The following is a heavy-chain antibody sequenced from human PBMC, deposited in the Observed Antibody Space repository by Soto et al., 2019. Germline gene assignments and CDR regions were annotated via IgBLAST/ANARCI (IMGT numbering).Heavy chain of an antibody. D-gene: IGHD2-8*01. CDR1: GYTFTSYG. CDR3: ARDGRNGGYFDY. J-gene: IGHJ4*02. V-gene: IGHV1-18*01. CDR2: ISAYNGNT. Sequence: ASVKVSCKASGYTFTSYGIIWVRQAPGQGLEWMGWISAYNGNTNYAQKLQGRVTMTTDTSTSTAYMEMRSLRSDDTAVYYCARDGRNGGYFDYWGQGTLVTVSS.